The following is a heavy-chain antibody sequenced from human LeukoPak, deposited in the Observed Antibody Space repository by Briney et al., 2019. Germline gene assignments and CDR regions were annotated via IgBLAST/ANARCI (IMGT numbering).Heavy chain of an antibody. J-gene: IGHJ4*02. CDR2: ISGSGGST. Sequence: GGSLRLSCAASGFTFSSYAMSWVRQAPGKGLEWVSAISGSGGSTYYADSVKGRFTVCRDNSKNTLYLQMNSLRAEDTAVYYCAKDRPLAVAGSDFDYWGQGTLVTVSS. V-gene: IGHV3-23*01. CDR1: GFTFSSYA. D-gene: IGHD6-19*01. CDR3: AKDRPLAVAGSDFDY.